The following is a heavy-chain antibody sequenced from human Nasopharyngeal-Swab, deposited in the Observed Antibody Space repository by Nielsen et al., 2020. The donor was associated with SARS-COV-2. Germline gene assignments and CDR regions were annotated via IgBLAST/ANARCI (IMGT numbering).Heavy chain of an antibody. V-gene: IGHV4-31*02. CDR3: ARVSRYYMDV. CDR2: IYYSGNT. Sequence: WIRQPPGKGLEWIGYIYYSGNTYYNPSLKSRVTISVDTSKNQFSLKLSSVTAADTAVYYCARVSRYYMDVWGKGTTVTVSS. J-gene: IGHJ6*03.